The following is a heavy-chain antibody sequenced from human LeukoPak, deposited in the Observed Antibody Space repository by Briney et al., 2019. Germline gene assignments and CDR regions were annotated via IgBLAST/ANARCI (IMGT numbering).Heavy chain of an antibody. CDR1: GYTFTSYY. D-gene: IGHD3-22*01. V-gene: IGHV1-46*01. Sequence: ASVKVSCKASGYTFTSYYMHWVRQAPGQGLDWMGIINPSGGSTSYAQKFQGRVTMTRDTSTSTVYMELSSLRSEDTAVYYCAREVRAYYDSSGTFDYWGQGTLVTVSS. J-gene: IGHJ4*02. CDR2: INPSGGST. CDR3: AREVRAYYDSSGTFDY.